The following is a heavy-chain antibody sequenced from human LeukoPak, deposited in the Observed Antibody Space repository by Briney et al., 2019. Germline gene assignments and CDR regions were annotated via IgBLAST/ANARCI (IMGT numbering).Heavy chain of an antibody. J-gene: IGHJ4*02. CDR3: ARSPHSSSWSYLDY. CDR2: IYYSGST. V-gene: IGHV4-59*12. D-gene: IGHD6-13*01. CDR1: GGSISSYY. Sequence: SETLSLTCTVSGGSISSYYWSWIRQPPGKGLEWIGYIYYSGSTNYNPSLKSRVTISVDTSKNQFSLELTSVTAADTAVYYCARSPHSSSWSYLDYWGQGTLVTVSS.